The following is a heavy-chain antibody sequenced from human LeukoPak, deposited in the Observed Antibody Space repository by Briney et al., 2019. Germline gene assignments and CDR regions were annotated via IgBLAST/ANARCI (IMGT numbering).Heavy chain of an antibody. V-gene: IGHV3-48*01. CDR1: GFTFSSYS. D-gene: IGHD1-26*01. CDR3: ARGGSYSLAIGY. J-gene: IGHJ4*02. Sequence: GGSLRLSCAASGFTFSSYSMNWVRQAPGKGLEWVSYISSSSSTIYYADSVKSRFTISRDNAKNSLYLQVNSLRAEDTAVYFCARGGSYSLAIGYWGQGTLVTVSS. CDR2: ISSSSSTI.